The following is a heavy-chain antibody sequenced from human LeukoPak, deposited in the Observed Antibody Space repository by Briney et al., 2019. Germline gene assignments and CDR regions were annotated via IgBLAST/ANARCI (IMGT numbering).Heavy chain of an antibody. CDR2: ISYDGSNK. CDR1: GFTFSSYG. J-gene: IGHJ3*02. CDR3: AKDALTTVTTGVAFDI. D-gene: IGHD4-17*01. V-gene: IGHV3-30*18. Sequence: QPGGSLRLSCAASGFTFSSYGMHWVRQAPGKGLEWVAVISYDGSNKYYADSVKGRFTISRDNSKNTLYLQMNSLRAEDTAVYYCAKDALTTVTTGVAFDIWGQGTMVTVSS.